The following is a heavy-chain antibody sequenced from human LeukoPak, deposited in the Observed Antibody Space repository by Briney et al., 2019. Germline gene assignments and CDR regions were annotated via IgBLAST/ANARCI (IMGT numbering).Heavy chain of an antibody. CDR2: IKSKTDGGTT. D-gene: IGHD6-13*01. V-gene: IGHV3-15*01. Sequence: GGSLRPSCAASGFTFSNAWMSWVRQAPGKGLEWVGRIKSKTDGGTTDYAAPVKGRFTISRDDSKNTLYLQMNSLKTEDTAVYYCTTSVAAAGSLDYWGQGTLVTVSS. J-gene: IGHJ4*02. CDR1: GFTFSNAW. CDR3: TTSVAAAGSLDY.